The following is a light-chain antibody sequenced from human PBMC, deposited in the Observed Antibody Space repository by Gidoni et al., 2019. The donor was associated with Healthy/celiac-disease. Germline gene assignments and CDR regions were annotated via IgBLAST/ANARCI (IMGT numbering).Light chain of an antibody. CDR3: QAWDSSTMDRSV. CDR1: KLGDKY. Sequence: SYELTQPPSVYVSPGQTASITCSGDKLGDKYACWYQQKPGQSPVLVIYQDSKRPSGIPERFSGSNSGNTATLTISGTQAMDEADYYCQAWDSSTMDRSVFGTGTKVTVL. V-gene: IGLV3-1*01. J-gene: IGLJ1*01. CDR2: QDS.